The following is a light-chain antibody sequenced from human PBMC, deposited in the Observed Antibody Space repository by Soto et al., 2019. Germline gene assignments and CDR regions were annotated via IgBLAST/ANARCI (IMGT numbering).Light chain of an antibody. CDR1: QSVSSSY. V-gene: IGKV3-20*01. Sequence: EIVLTQSPGTLSLSPGERATLSCRASQSVSSSYLAWYQQKPGQAPRLLIYGASSRATGMPDRFSGSGSGTDFTLTISRLEPEDFAVYYCQQYGSSPHSFTFGPGTKVDIK. J-gene: IGKJ3*01. CDR3: QQYGSSPHSFT. CDR2: GAS.